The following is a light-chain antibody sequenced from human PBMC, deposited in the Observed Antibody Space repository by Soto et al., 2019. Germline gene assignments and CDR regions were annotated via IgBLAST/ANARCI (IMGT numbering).Light chain of an antibody. CDR1: GSDVGNYNL. CDR3: CSYAGSFTFDV. Sequence: QSALTQPASVSGSPGQSITIFCTGTGSDVGNYNLVSWYQQFPGKAPKLIIYEGSRRPSGVSNRFSGSKSGNTASLTISGLQAEDEADYYCCSYAGSFTFDVFGGGTKLTVL. V-gene: IGLV2-23*03. J-gene: IGLJ2*01. CDR2: EGS.